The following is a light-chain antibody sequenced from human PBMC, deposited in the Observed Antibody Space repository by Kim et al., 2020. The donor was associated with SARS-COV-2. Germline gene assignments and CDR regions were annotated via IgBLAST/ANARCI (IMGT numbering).Light chain of an antibody. CDR2: GKN. J-gene: IGLJ1*01. Sequence: AVGQTVRITSQGDSLRSYYASWYQQKPGQATVLVIYGKNNRPPGIPDRFSGSSSGNTDSLTITGAQAEDEADYYCNSRDSSGNHYVFGTGTKVTVL. CDR1: SLRSYY. V-gene: IGLV3-19*01. CDR3: NSRDSSGNHYV.